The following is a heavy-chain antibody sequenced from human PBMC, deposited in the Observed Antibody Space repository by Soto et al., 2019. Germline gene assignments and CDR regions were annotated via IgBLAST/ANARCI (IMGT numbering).Heavy chain of an antibody. Sequence: EVQLVESGGGLVQPGGSLRLSCAASGFTFSSYEMNWVRQAPGKGLEWVSYISSSGSTIYYADSVKGRFTISRDNAKNSLYLQMNSLRAEDTVVYYCAREERWPAERLATDYWGQGTLVTVSS. CDR2: ISSSGSTI. D-gene: IGHD6-19*01. V-gene: IGHV3-48*03. CDR1: GFTFSSYE. CDR3: AREERWPAERLATDY. J-gene: IGHJ4*02.